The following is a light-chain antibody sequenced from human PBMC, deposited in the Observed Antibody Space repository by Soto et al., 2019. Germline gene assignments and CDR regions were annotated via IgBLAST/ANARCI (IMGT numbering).Light chain of an antibody. CDR3: ASETGRNTRV. CDR2: DVS. J-gene: IGLJ3*02. CDR1: SSDVGGYNY. V-gene: IGLV2-14*01. Sequence: QSVLTQTASVSGSPGQSITMSCTGTSSDVGGYNYVYWYQHHPGKAPKLMFFDVSNRPSGLSNRFSVSESGNTASLAISGLQPEDEDDYYCASETGRNTRVFGGGTKLTVL.